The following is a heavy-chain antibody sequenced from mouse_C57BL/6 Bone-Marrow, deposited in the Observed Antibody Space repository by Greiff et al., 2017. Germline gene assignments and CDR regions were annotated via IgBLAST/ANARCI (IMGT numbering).Heavy chain of an antibody. CDR2: IYPRSGNT. J-gene: IGHJ3*01. V-gene: IGHV1-81*01. Sequence: VQLVESGAELARPGASVKLSCKASGYTFTSYGISWVKQRTGQGLEWIGEIYPRSGNTYYNEKFKGKATLTADKSSSTAYMELRSLTSEDSVVYFCARTGDYAWVAYWGQGALVTVSA. CDR3: ARTGDYAWVAY. D-gene: IGHD2-4*01. CDR1: GYTFTSYG.